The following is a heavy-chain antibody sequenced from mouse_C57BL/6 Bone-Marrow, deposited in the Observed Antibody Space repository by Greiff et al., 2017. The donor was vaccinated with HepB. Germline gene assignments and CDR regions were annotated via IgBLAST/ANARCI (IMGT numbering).Heavy chain of an antibody. V-gene: IGHV5-17*01. J-gene: IGHJ3*01. Sequence: EVKLVESGGGLVKPGGSLKLSCAASGFTFSDYGMHWVRQAPEKGLEWVAYISSGSSTIYYADTVKGRFTISRDNAKNTLFLQMTSLRSEDTAMYYCASFPDSSGYWFAYWGQGTLVTVSA. CDR2: ISSGSSTI. CDR1: GFTFSDYG. D-gene: IGHD3-2*02. CDR3: ASFPDSSGYWFAY.